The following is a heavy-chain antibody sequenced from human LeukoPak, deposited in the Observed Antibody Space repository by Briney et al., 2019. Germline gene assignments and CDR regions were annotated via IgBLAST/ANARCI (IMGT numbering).Heavy chain of an antibody. Sequence: PGGSLRPSCAASGFTFSSYSMNWVRQAPGKGLEWVSSISSSSSYIHYADSVKGRFTISRDNAKNSLYLQMNSLRAEDTAVYYCARLARPATLDYWGQGTLVTVSS. V-gene: IGHV3-21*01. D-gene: IGHD6-6*01. CDR1: GFTFSSYS. CDR2: ISSSSSYI. CDR3: ARLARPATLDY. J-gene: IGHJ4*02.